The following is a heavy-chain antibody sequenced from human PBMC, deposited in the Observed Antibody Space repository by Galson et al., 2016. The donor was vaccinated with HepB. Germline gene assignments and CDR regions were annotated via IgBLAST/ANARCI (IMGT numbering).Heavy chain of an antibody. J-gene: IGHJ6*04. CDR2: ISYDGNNR. CDR3: ARGASFEEAYSYTSDFYHGMDV. Sequence: QAPGKGLEWMAVISYDGNNRVYADSVKGRFTISRDNSKNTLYLQMDRLGLEDAAIYFCARGASFEEAYSYTSDFYHGMDVWGKGAAVTVSS. D-gene: IGHD3-16*01. V-gene: IGHV3-30-3*01.